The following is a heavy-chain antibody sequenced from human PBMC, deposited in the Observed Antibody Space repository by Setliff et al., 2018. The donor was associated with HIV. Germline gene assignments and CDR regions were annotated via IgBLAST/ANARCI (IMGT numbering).Heavy chain of an antibody. CDR1: GYTFTTFG. CDR3: ARYGSDWFFDL. J-gene: IGHJ2*01. Sequence: GASVKVSCKASGYTFTTFGLSWVRQAPGQGLEWMGWINIETGTPMYAQGFTGRFVFSLDTSISTAYLQIDSLNAEDTAVYYCARYGSDWFFDLWGRGTLVTVSS. CDR2: INIETGTP. D-gene: IGHD4-17*01. V-gene: IGHV7-4-1*01.